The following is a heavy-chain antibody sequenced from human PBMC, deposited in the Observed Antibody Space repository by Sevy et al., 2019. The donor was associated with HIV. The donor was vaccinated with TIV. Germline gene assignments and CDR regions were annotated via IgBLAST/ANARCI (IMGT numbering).Heavy chain of an antibody. CDR1: GFTFSDSW. V-gene: IGHV3-7*01. Sequence: GESLKISCVASGFTFSDSWMIWVRQAPGMGLERIAFINEDGGRLGYVDSVRGRFTISRENIKNSLYLQMNNLRAEDTALYFCARDRAYSAVDYWGQGALVTVSS. D-gene: IGHD5-18*01. CDR3: ARDRAYSAVDY. J-gene: IGHJ4*02. CDR2: INEDGGRL.